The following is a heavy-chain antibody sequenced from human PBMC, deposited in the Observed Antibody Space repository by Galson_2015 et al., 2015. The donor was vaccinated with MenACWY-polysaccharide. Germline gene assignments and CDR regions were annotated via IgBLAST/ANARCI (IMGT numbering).Heavy chain of an antibody. CDR3: AREGSRIVFHAFDV. CDR2: IQYDGSQK. D-gene: IGHD3-10*02. CDR1: GLKFRGSG. Sequence: SLRLSCAASGLKFRGSGMHWVRQAPGKGLEWVAVIQYDGSQKQYIDSVKGRFTISRDNSKNTLYLEMNSLRAEDMALYYCAREGSRIVFHAFDVWGQGTMVIVSS. J-gene: IGHJ3*01. V-gene: IGHV3-33*01.